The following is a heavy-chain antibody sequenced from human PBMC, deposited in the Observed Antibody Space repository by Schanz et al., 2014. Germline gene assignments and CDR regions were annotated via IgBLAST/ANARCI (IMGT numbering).Heavy chain of an antibody. CDR3: AKGRFGELSAFDI. Sequence: EVELVESGGGLVQPGGSLRLSCAASGFSFSDHAMDWVRQAAGKGLEWVSTIGTSGGTNYAESVKGRFTISRDNSKNTLYLQMNSLRAEDAAVYYCAKGRFGELSAFDIWGQGTMVTVSS. D-gene: IGHD3-10*01. CDR1: GFSFSDHA. J-gene: IGHJ3*02. V-gene: IGHV3-23*04. CDR2: IGTSGGT.